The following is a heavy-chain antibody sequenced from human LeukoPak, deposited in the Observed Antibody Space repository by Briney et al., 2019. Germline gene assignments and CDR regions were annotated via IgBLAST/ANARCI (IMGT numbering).Heavy chain of an antibody. D-gene: IGHD6-19*01. CDR1: GFIFTNYA. J-gene: IGHJ4*02. CDR2: ISTKGGST. Sequence: GGSLRLSCAASGFIFTNYAMYWVRQAPGKGLESVGAISTKGGSTTYADSVQGRMTISRDDSKNTLFIQLGSLTTDDMGLYFCARDRSGAFDYWGQGPLVTVSS. CDR3: ARDRSGAFDY. V-gene: IGHV3-64*02.